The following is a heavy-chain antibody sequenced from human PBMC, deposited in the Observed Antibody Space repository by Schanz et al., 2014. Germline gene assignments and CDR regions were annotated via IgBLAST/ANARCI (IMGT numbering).Heavy chain of an antibody. CDR3: GRGGGAYPQKYGMDV. D-gene: IGHD3-16*01. CDR1: GYSFTTYF. Sequence: QVHLMQSGAEAKKPGASVKVSCKAFGYSFTTYFIHWVRLAPGQGFEWMGLISPSGGSTSYAQKFQGGVTMTRDTSTSTVFMELSGLTSEDTAVYYWGRGGGAYPQKYGMDVWGQGTTVTVSS. J-gene: IGHJ6*02. CDR2: ISPSGGST. V-gene: IGHV1-46*01.